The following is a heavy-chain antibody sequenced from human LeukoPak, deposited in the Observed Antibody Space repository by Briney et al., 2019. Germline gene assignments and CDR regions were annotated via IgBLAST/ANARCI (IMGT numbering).Heavy chain of an antibody. J-gene: IGHJ6*02. CDR2: INPNSGGT. Sequence: GASVKVSCKASGYTFTGYYMHWVRQAPGQGLEWIGWINPNSGGTNYAQKFQGRVTMTRDTSISTAYMELSRLRSVDTAVYHCARPRIAVAGTALGYYYYGMDVWGQGTTVTVSS. V-gene: IGHV1-2*02. CDR1: GYTFTGYY. D-gene: IGHD6-19*01. CDR3: ARPRIAVAGTALGYYYYGMDV.